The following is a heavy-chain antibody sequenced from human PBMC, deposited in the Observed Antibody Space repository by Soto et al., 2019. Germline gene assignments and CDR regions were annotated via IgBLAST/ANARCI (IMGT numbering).Heavy chain of an antibody. CDR2: IYYSGYT. V-gene: IGHV4-30-4*01. CDR1: GDSFSSADYN. Sequence: QVLLQESGPGLVKPSQTLSLTCTVSGDSFSSADYNWSWIRQPPGKGLEWIGYIYYSGYTYNNPALKSRLTMSVDTAQNHFFLKLSSVTAADTAVYYCVRSSDYVAFDYGGQGTLVTVS. CDR3: VRSSDYVAFDY. J-gene: IGHJ4*02. D-gene: IGHD4-17*01.